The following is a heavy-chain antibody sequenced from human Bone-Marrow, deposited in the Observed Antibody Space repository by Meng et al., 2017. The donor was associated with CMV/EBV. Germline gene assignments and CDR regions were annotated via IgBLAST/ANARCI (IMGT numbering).Heavy chain of an antibody. CDR2: ISSISSYI. D-gene: IGHD2-2*01. J-gene: IGHJ6*01. Sequence: GESLKISCAASGFTFSSYSMNWVRQAPGQGLEWVSSISSISSYIYYADSVKGRFTISRDNTTNSLYLQMNSLISEDTAVYYCAIVVVPAAIEFYYYYGMDVWGQGNTVTVYS. CDR3: AIVVVPAAIEFYYYYGMDV. V-gene: IGHV3-21*01. CDR1: GFTFSSYS.